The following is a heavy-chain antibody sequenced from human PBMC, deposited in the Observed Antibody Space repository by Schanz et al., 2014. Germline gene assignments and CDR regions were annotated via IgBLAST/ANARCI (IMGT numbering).Heavy chain of an antibody. CDR1: GYTFTSYG. V-gene: IGHV1-8*01. D-gene: IGHD3-16*01. Sequence: QLMQSGSEVRKPGASVKVSCKASGYTFTSYGITWVRQATGQGLEWMGWMNSKTGNTGYAQRFQGRVTMTRNTSITTAYLELSSLRSGDTAVYYCTKGRTFGRWGQGTLVTVSS. J-gene: IGHJ4*02. CDR3: TKGRTFGR. CDR2: MNSKTGNT.